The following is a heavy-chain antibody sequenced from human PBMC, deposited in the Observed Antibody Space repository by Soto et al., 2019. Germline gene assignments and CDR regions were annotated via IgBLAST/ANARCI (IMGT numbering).Heavy chain of an antibody. Sequence: ASVKVSCKASGYTFTSYAMHWVRQAPGQRLEWMGWINAGNGNTKYSQKFQGRVTITRDTSASTAYMELSSLRSEDTAVYYCASITMIVVVTYYYYYYGMDVWGQGTTVTVSS. CDR3: ASITMIVVVTYYYYYYGMDV. D-gene: IGHD3-22*01. CDR1: GYTFTSYA. CDR2: INAGNGNT. J-gene: IGHJ6*02. V-gene: IGHV1-3*01.